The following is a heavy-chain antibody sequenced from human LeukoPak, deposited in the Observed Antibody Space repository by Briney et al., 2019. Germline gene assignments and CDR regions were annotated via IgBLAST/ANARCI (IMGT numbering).Heavy chain of an antibody. CDR1: GFTFSSYA. D-gene: IGHD3-9*01. J-gene: IGHJ4*02. Sequence: PGGSLRLSCAASGFTFSSYAMSWVRQAPGKGLEWVSGVIGSGGTTYYADSVKGRFTISRDNSKDTLFLRMSSLRAADTAVYYCAKGWRYFDWSASSIPHYWGQGTLVTVSS. CDR3: AKGWRYFDWSASSIPHY. CDR2: VIGSGGTT. V-gene: IGHV3-23*01.